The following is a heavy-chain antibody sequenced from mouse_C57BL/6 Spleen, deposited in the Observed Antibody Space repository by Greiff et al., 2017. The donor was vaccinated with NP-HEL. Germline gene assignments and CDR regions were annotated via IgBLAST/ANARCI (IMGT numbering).Heavy chain of an antibody. CDR3: ASSTVVAKGYAMDY. CDR1: GYTFTSYW. CDR2: INPSSGYT. Sequence: QVQLKESGAELAKPGASVKLSCKASGYTFTSYWMHWVKQRPGQGLEWIGYINPSSGYTKYNQKFKDKATLTADKSSSTAYMQLSSLTYEDSAVYYCASSTVVAKGYAMDYWGQGTSVTVSS. J-gene: IGHJ4*01. D-gene: IGHD1-1*01. V-gene: IGHV1-7*01.